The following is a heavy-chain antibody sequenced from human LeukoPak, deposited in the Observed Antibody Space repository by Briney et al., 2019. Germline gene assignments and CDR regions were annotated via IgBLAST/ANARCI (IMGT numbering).Heavy chain of an antibody. V-gene: IGHV1-2*02. J-gene: IGHJ4*02. CDR3: ARTVLLWCGGGDQDFDY. CDR1: GYTFTGYY. CDR2: INPNSGGT. Sequence: GASVKVSCKASGYTFTGYYMHWVRQAPGQGLEWMGWINPNSGGTNYAQKFQGRVTMTRDTSISTAYMELSRLRSDDTAVYYCARTVLLWCGGGDQDFDYWGQGTLVTVSS. D-gene: IGHD3-10*01.